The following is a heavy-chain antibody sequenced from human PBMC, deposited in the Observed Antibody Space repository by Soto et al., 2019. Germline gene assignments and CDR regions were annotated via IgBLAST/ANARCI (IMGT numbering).Heavy chain of an antibody. CDR1: GFPFSTYS. V-gene: IGHV3-48*02. CDR3: ARVSSSIVVVPDYGMDV. J-gene: IGHJ6*02. Sequence: EVELVESGGGLVQPGGSLRLSCAASGFPFSTYSMSWVRQAPGKGLEWISYISASTLTTFYADSVKGRFTISRDTAQNSLYLQMNSLRDEDTAVYYCARVSSSIVVVPDYGMDVWGQGTTVTVSS. D-gene: IGHD2-15*01. CDR2: ISASTLTT.